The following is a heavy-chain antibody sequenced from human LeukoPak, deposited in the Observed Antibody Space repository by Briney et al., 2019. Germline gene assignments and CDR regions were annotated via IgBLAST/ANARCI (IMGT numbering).Heavy chain of an antibody. CDR2: ISNRAGT. Sequence: PGGSLRLSCAASGFTFSNYAMSWVRQAPGKGLEWVSAISNRAGTHYADSVKGRFTTSRDTSQNTLYLQMNSLRADDTAVYYCAKEAMIWFGLNWFDPWGQGTLVTVSS. CDR1: GFTFSNYA. V-gene: IGHV3-23*01. J-gene: IGHJ5*02. CDR3: AKEAMIWFGLNWFDP. D-gene: IGHD3-10*01.